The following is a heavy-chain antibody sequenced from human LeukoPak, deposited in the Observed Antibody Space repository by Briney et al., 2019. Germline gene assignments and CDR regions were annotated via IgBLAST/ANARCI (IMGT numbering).Heavy chain of an antibody. J-gene: IGHJ5*02. CDR1: GYTFSSYA. CDR3: AREAITMVRGVIRNWFDP. Sequence: ASVKVSCKASGYTFSSYAISWVRQAPGQGLEWMGWINPNSGGTNYAQKFQGRVTMTRDTSISTAYMELSRLRSDDTAVYYCAREAITMVRGVIRNWFDPWGQGTLVTVSS. D-gene: IGHD3-10*01. V-gene: IGHV1-2*02. CDR2: INPNSGGT.